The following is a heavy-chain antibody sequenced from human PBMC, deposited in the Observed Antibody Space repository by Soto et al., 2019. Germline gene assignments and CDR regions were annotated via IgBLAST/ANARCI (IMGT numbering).Heavy chain of an antibody. D-gene: IGHD2-8*02. J-gene: IGHJ4*02. V-gene: IGHV4-34*01. CDR3: ARDKITGLFDY. Sequence: QVQLQQWGAGLLKPSETLSLTCAVYGGSFSGYYWTWIRQPPGTGLEWIGEINHSGSTNYNPSLRSRVTISVDTSTTQSSLKLTSVTAADTAVYYWARDKITGLFDYWGQGTLVTVSS. CDR1: GGSFSGYY. CDR2: INHSGST.